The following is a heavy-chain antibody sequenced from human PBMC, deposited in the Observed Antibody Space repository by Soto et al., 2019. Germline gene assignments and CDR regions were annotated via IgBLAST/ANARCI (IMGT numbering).Heavy chain of an antibody. CDR3: ARGSYYYDSSFLKPRNWFDP. Sequence: SETLSLTCTVSGGSISSSSYYWGWVRQPPGKGLEWIGSIYYSGSTYYNPSLKSRVTISVDTSKNQFSLKLSSVTAADTAVYYCARGSYYYDSSFLKPRNWFDPWGQGTLVTVSS. V-gene: IGHV4-39*07. CDR1: GGSISSSSYY. D-gene: IGHD3-22*01. CDR2: IYYSGST. J-gene: IGHJ5*02.